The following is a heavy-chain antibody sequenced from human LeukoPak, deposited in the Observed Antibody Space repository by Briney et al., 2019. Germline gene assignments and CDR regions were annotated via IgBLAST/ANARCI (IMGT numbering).Heavy chain of an antibody. CDR3: ARVYYGRTYDYWYFDL. Sequence: SETLSLTCTVSGGSISGYYWSWIRQPPGKGLEWIGYIFYSGSTNYNPSLKSRVTISVDTSKNQFSLKLSSVTAADTAVYFCARVYYGRTYDYWYFDLWGRGTLVTVSS. D-gene: IGHD3-10*01. CDR1: GGSISGYY. CDR2: IFYSGST. V-gene: IGHV4-59*01. J-gene: IGHJ2*01.